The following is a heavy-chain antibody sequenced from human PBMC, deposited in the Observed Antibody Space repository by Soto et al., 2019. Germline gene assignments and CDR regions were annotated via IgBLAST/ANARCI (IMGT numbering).Heavy chain of an antibody. CDR2: ISTYSGDT. J-gene: IGHJ5*02. CDR3: ARHHGPTTSENWFDP. D-gene: IGHD5-12*01. Sequence: QVHLVQSGVEVKTPGASVKVSCQASGYTFFTYDISWVRQAPGQGLEWMGWISTYSGDTKYAQKFQGRVTMTTDTATPTAYLYLRSLRSDDTAVYYCARHHGPTTSENWFDPWGQGTLVTVSS. CDR1: GYTFFTYD. V-gene: IGHV1-18*01.